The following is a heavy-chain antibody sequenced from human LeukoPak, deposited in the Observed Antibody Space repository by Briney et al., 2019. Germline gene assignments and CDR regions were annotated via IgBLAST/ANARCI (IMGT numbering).Heavy chain of an antibody. V-gene: IGHV4-38-2*02. D-gene: IGHD3-22*01. J-gene: IGHJ4*02. CDR3: ARHIRWLLLGYFDY. CDR2: IYHSGST. CDR1: GYSISSGYY. Sequence: SETLSLTCTVSGYSISSGYYWAWIRQPPGKGLEWFGSIYHSGSTNYNPSLKSRVTISVDTSKNQFSLKLSSVTAADTAVYYCARHIRWLLLGYFDYWGQGTLVTVSS.